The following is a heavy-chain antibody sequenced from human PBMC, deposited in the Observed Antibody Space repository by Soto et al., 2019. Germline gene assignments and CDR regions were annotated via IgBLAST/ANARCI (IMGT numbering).Heavy chain of an antibody. CDR1: GGSISSSSYY. V-gene: IGHV4-39*01. J-gene: IGHJ3*02. D-gene: IGHD3-22*01. Sequence: KTSETLSLTCTVSGGSISSSSYYWGWIRQPPGKGLEWIGSIYYSGSTYYNPSLKSRVTISVDTSKNQFSPKLSSVTAADTAVYYCARRPLYDSSGYYFRPAFDIWGQGTMVTVSS. CDR2: IYYSGST. CDR3: ARRPLYDSSGYYFRPAFDI.